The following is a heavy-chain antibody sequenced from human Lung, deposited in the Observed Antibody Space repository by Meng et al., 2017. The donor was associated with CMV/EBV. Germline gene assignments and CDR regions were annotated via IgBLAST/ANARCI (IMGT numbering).Heavy chain of an antibody. V-gene: IGHV5-51*01. Sequence: NYWIAWGRQTPGKGLEWMGVISPVNSETRYGPPFRGQVTISADKSINTAYVQWRSLKASDTATYYCARRRHYYDSSGYGLDSWGRGTLVTVSS. D-gene: IGHD3-22*01. CDR3: ARRRHYYDSSGYGLDS. CDR1: NYW. J-gene: IGHJ4*02. CDR2: ISPVNSET.